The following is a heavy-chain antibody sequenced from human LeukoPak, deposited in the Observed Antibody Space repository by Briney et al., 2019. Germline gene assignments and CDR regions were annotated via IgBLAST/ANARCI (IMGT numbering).Heavy chain of an antibody. V-gene: IGHV3-7*01. CDR2: IKHDGSEK. CDR3: ARFRYCSGGSCYYYFDY. J-gene: IGHJ4*02. D-gene: IGHD2-15*01. Sequence: GGSLRLSCAASGFTFSSYWMSWVRQAPGKGLEWVANIKHDGSEKYYVDSVKGRFTISRDNAKNSLYLQMSSLRAEDTAVYYCARFRYCSGGSCYYYFDYWGQRTLVTVSS. CDR1: GFTFSSYW.